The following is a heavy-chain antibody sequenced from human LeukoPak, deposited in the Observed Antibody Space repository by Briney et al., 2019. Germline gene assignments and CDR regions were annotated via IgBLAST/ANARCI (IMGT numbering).Heavy chain of an antibody. Sequence: PGGSLRLSCAASGFTFDDYGMSWVRQAPGKGLEWVSGINWNGGSTGYADSVKGRFTISRDNAKNSLYLQMNSLRAEDTALYHSARGGSSWPFDYWGQGTLVTVSS. J-gene: IGHJ4*02. D-gene: IGHD6-13*01. CDR1: GFTFDDYG. CDR3: ARGGSSWPFDY. V-gene: IGHV3-20*01. CDR2: INWNGGST.